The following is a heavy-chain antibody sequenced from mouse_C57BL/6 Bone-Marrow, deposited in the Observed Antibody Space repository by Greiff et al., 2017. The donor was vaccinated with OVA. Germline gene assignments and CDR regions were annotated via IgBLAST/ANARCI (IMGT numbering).Heavy chain of an antibody. V-gene: IGHV1-81*01. J-gene: IGHJ3*01. CDR1: GYTFTSYG. Sequence: QVQLQQSGAELARPGASVKLSCKASGYTFTSYGISWVKQRTGPGLEWIGEIYPRSGNTYYNEKFKGKATLTADKSSSTAYMELRSLTSEDSAVYFCARGSSPSWFAYWGQGTLVTVSA. CDR3: ARGSSPSWFAY. CDR2: IYPRSGNT. D-gene: IGHD1-1*01.